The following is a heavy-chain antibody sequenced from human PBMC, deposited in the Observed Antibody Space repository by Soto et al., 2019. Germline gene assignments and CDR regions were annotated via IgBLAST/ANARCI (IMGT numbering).Heavy chain of an antibody. V-gene: IGHV3-23*01. D-gene: IGHD4-17*01. J-gene: IGHJ4*02. Sequence: GGSLRLSCAASGFIFNNFAINWVRQVPGKGLEWVSGISGRGGNTFYADSMKGRFTISRDNSKNTVYLQMTNLRVEDTAIYYCAKHSHSGDYAGSFDSWGQGTLVTVS. CDR1: GFIFNNFA. CDR3: AKHSHSGDYAGSFDS. CDR2: ISGRGGNT.